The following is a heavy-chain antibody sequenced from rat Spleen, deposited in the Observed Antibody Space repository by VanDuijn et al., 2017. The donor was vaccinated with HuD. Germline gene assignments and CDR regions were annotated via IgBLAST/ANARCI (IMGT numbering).Heavy chain of an antibody. CDR2: ISNDGGTT. CDR1: GFTFSRYW. J-gene: IGHJ1*01. CDR3: ARRHYDGAYGYFDF. V-gene: IGHV5-58*01. Sequence: EVQLVESGGGLVQPGRSLKLSCVASGFTFSRYWMYWVRQAPGKGLEWVSSISNDGGTTYYSDSVKGRFTISRHNAKTTQYLQMDSLRSEDTATYYCARRHYDGAYGYFDFWGPGTMVTVSS. D-gene: IGHD1-12*02.